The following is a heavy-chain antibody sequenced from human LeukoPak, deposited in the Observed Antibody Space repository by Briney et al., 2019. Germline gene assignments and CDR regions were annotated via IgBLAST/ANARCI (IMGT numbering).Heavy chain of an antibody. D-gene: IGHD2-2*01. CDR3: ARRVSAYCSSISCRGNWFDP. Sequence: GESLKISCKGSGYSFTSYWIGWVRQMPGKGLEWMGIIYPGDSDTRYSPSFQGQVTIPADKSISTAYLQWSSLKASDTAMYYCARRVSAYCSSISCRGNWFDPWGLGTLVTVSS. CDR1: GYSFTSYW. J-gene: IGHJ5*02. CDR2: IYPGDSDT. V-gene: IGHV5-51*01.